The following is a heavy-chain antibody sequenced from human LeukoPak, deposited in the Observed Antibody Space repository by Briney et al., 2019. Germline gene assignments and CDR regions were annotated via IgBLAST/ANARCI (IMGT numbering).Heavy chain of an antibody. CDR1: GLTFSNYW. D-gene: IGHD1-26*01. J-gene: IGHJ4*02. CDR2: ISYEGSTS. Sequence: GGSLRLSCAASGLTFSNYWMSWVRQAPGKGLEWVAVISYEGSTSYYADSVKGRFTISRDNSKNTLYLQMNGLRAEDTAVYYCAKEGFGNYYSAYFDYWGQGTLVTVSS. V-gene: IGHV3-30*18. CDR3: AKEGFGNYYSAYFDY.